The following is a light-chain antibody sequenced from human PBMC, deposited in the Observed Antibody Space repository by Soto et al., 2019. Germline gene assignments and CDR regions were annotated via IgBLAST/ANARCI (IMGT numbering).Light chain of an antibody. J-gene: IGKJ1*01. CDR1: QSVSSN. CDR2: GAS. CDR3: QQYNNWWT. Sequence: EIVMTQSPATLSVSPGERATLSCRASQSVSSNLAWYQQKPGQAPRLLIYGASTRASGIPARFSGSGSGTEFKLTISILQSEDFAVYYCQQYNNWWTLGQGTKEEIK. V-gene: IGKV3-15*01.